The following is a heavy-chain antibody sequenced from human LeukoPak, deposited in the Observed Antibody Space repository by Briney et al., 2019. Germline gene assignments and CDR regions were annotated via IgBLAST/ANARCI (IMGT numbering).Heavy chain of an antibody. CDR1: GFTFSSYS. CDR2: IGGSGVRT. CDR3: ASAAAIGY. V-gene: IGHV3-23*01. D-gene: IGHD2-2*01. J-gene: IGHJ4*02. Sequence: GGSLRLSCAASGFTFSSYSMNWVRQAPGKGLEWVSGIGGSGVRTYYAESVKGRFTISRDNSKNTLYLQMNSLRAEDTAVYYCASAAAIGYWGQGTLVTVSS.